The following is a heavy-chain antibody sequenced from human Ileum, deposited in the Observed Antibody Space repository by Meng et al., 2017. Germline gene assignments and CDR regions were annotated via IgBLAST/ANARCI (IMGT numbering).Heavy chain of an antibody. J-gene: IGHJ5*02. Sequence: EGQLVEAGGGLVTPGGSLRLSCVGSRSIFDSYDMTWIRQAPGKGPEWVASMGLGHSHGSYADSVIGRFTVSRDNAKTSFFLQMNSLRAEDTAIYYCASDPNWSTTWGQGTLVTVAS. CDR3: ASDPNWSTT. CDR2: MGLGHSHG. CDR1: RSIFDSYD. V-gene: IGHV3-21*02.